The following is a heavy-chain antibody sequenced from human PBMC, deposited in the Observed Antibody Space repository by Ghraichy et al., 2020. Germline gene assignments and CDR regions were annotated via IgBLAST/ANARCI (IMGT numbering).Heavy chain of an antibody. CDR1: GGSFSGYY. J-gene: IGHJ4*02. CDR3: ARGVGSPRGGY. V-gene: IGHV4-34*01. CDR2: INHSGST. D-gene: IGHD3-10*01. Sequence: SETLSLTCAVYGGSFSGYYWSWIRQPPGKGLEWIGEINHSGSTNYNPSLKSRVTISVDTSKNQFSLKLSSVTAADTAVYYCARGVGSPRGGYWGQGTLVTVSS.